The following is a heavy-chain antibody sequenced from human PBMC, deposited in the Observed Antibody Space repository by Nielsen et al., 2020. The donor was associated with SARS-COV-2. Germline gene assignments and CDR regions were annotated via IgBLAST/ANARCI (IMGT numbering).Heavy chain of an antibody. CDR2: INHSGST. CDR3: ARLHSSSWPHYYYYYYGMDV. D-gene: IGHD6-13*01. Sequence: WIRQPPGKGLEWIGEINHSGSTNYNPSLKSRVTISVDTSKNQFSLKLSSVTAADTAVYYCARLHSSSWPHYYYYYYGMDVWGQGTTVTVSS. V-gene: IGHV4-34*01. J-gene: IGHJ6*02.